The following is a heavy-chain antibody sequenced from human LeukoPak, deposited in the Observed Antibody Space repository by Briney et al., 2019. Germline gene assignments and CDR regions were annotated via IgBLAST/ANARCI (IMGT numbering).Heavy chain of an antibody. CDR1: GFTFTTYW. D-gene: IGHD5-18*01. CDR2: INSDGSIT. CDR3: ARDAVDTANAV. V-gene: IGHV3-74*01. J-gene: IGHJ6*02. Sequence: GGSLRLSCAASGFTFTTYWMHWVRQAPGKGRVWVSHINSDGSITSYADSVKGRFTISRDNAKNTLYLQMNSLRAEDTAVYYCARDAVDTANAVWGQGTTVTVSS.